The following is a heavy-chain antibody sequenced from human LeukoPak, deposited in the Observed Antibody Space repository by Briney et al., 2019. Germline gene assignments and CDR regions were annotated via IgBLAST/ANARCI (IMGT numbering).Heavy chain of an antibody. D-gene: IGHD5-12*01. J-gene: IGHJ4*02. CDR3: ARVRGYSGYDLLDY. CDR2: IYYSGST. Sequence: PSETLSLTCTVSGGSISSYYWSWIRQPPGKGLEWIGYIYYSGSTNYNPSLKSRVTISVDTSKNQFSLKLSSVTAADTAVYYRARVRGYSGYDLLDYWGQGTLVTVSS. CDR1: GGSISSYY. V-gene: IGHV4-59*01.